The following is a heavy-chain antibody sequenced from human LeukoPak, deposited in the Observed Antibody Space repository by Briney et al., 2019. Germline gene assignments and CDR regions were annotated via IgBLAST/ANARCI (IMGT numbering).Heavy chain of an antibody. CDR1: GFTFSDYY. V-gene: IGHV3-11*01. D-gene: IGHD1-26*01. J-gene: IGHJ3*02. Sequence: GRSLRLSCAASGFTFSDYYMSWIRQAPGKGLEWVSYISSSGSTIYYADSVKGRFTISRDNAKNSLYLQMNSLRAEDTAVYYCARDGSYLADAFDIWGQGTMVTVSS. CDR3: ARDGSYLADAFDI. CDR2: ISSSGSTI.